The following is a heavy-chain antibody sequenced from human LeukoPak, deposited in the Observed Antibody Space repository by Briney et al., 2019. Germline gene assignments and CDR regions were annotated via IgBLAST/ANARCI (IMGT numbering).Heavy chain of an antibody. V-gene: IGHV1-69*05. D-gene: IGHD6-13*01. Sequence: SVKLSCKASGGTFSSYAISWVRHPPGQGLERMGGIIPIFGTATYAQKFQARVTITTDESTSTAYMELSSLRSEDTAVYYCARGEAALPHYYYYMDVWGKGTTVTVSS. CDR3: ARGEAALPHYYYYMDV. J-gene: IGHJ6*03. CDR1: GGTFSSYA. CDR2: IIPIFGTA.